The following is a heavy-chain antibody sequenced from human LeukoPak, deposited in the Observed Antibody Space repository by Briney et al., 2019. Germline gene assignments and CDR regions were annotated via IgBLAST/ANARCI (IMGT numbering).Heavy chain of an antibody. CDR2: ICDNGHT. J-gene: IGHJ4*02. Sequence: SETLSLTCTFSGGSFSPAHWSLIRQPPGKGLEWIGVICDNGHTDYNPSLQSRVTISVDTSKRQSSLKLSSLAAADTAVYYCATGRDPYKTGHWGQGTLVTVSS. V-gene: IGHV4-59*01. CDR3: ATGRDPYKTGH. CDR1: GGSFSPAH. D-gene: IGHD3-10*01.